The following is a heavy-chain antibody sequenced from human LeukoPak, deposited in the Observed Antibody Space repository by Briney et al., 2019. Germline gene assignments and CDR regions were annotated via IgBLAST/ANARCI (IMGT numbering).Heavy chain of an antibody. Sequence: SVKVSCKASGGTFSSYAISWVRQAPGQGLEWMGGIIPIFGTANYAQKFQGRVTITADESTSTAYIELSSLRSEDTAVYYCARLGIAAARIDYWGQGTLVTVSS. J-gene: IGHJ4*02. V-gene: IGHV1-69*01. CDR1: GGTFSSYA. CDR2: IIPIFGTA. D-gene: IGHD6-13*01. CDR3: ARLGIAAARIDY.